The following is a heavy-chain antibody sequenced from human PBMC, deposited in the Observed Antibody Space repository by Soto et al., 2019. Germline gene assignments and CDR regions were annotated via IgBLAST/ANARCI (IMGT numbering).Heavy chain of an antibody. D-gene: IGHD3-10*01. J-gene: IGHJ4*02. CDR1: GFTFSSYG. V-gene: IGHV3-30*18. CDR3: AKDRMGAGVRGYFDY. Sequence: QVQLVESGGGVVQPGRSLRLSCAASGFTFSSYGMHWVRLAPGKGLEWVAVIIYDGSTKYYADSVKGRFTISRDNSKSTLYLQMNSLRAEDTAVYYCAKDRMGAGVRGYFDYWCQGTLVTVSS. CDR2: IIYDGSTK.